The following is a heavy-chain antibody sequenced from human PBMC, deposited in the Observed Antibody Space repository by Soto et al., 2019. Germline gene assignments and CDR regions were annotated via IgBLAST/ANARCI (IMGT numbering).Heavy chain of an antibody. CDR1: GFTFSSYA. CDR3: AKDLRGDIVVVPAAQGAFDI. Sequence: EVQLLESGGGLVQPGGSLRLSCAASGFTFSSYAMSWVRQAPGKGLEWVSAISGSGGSTYYADSLKGRFTISRDNSKNTLYLQMNSLRAEDTAVYYCAKDLRGDIVVVPAAQGAFDIWGQGTMVTVSS. D-gene: IGHD2-2*01. J-gene: IGHJ3*02. CDR2: ISGSGGST. V-gene: IGHV3-23*01.